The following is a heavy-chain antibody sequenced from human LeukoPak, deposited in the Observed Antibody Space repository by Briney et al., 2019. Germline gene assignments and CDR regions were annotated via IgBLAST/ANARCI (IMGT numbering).Heavy chain of an antibody. Sequence: GESLKISCKGSGYSFTNYWIGWVRQMPGKGLEWMGIIYPGDSDTRHSPSFQGQVTISADKSISTAYLQWSSLQASDTAMYYCARHPRIPRERRHYYYYMDVWGKGTTVTVSS. CDR2: IYPGDSDT. D-gene: IGHD1-1*01. CDR3: ARHPRIPRERRHYYYYMDV. J-gene: IGHJ6*03. CDR1: GYSFTNYW. V-gene: IGHV5-51*01.